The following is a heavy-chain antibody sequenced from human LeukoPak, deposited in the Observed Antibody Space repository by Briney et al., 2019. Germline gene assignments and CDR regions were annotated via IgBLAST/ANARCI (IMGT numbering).Heavy chain of an antibody. CDR2: ISSSSTYI. CDR1: GFTFSRYN. J-gene: IGHJ6*02. V-gene: IGHV3-21*01. Sequence: GGSLRLSCAASGFTFSRYNMNWVRQAPGMGLEWVSSISSSSTYIYYADSMKGRITISRDNAKNSLYLQVNSLRAEETAVYFCARVGSSGDYAGMDVWGQGTTVTVS. D-gene: IGHD1-26*01. CDR3: ARVGSSGDYAGMDV.